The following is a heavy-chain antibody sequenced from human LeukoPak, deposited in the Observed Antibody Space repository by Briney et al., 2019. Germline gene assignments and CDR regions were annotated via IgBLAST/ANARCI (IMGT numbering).Heavy chain of an antibody. CDR1: GGLITTSIHY. V-gene: IGHV4-39*01. CDR2: IYYNDIT. CDR3: ARQPTVKRGAVASTFDY. J-gene: IGHJ4*02. D-gene: IGHD6-19*01. Sequence: PSETLSLTCSVSGGLITTSIHYWAWIRQPPGKGLEWIASIYYNDITYYNASLESRVTMSVDTSTNQFSLRLRSVSAADASVYYCARQPTVKRGAVASTFDYWGRGTLVTVSS.